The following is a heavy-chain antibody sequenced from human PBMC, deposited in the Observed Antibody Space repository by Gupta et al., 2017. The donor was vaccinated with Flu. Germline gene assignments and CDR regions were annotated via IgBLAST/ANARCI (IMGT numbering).Heavy chain of an antibody. CDR2: FRRFFDGGTA. D-gene: IGHD3-22*01. V-gene: IGHV3-15*01. Sequence: EAQLVESGGGLVKPGGSLRLSCAASGVMSSTACMSWVRQAPGKGLEWVGRFRRFFDGGTAHYAAPVMGRFSISRDESKLFLRMTGLTAEDTAVYYCATDKTYYGSAQYFDNWGQGTLVTVSS. CDR1: GVMSSTAC. J-gene: IGHJ4*02. CDR3: ATDKTYYGSAQYFDN.